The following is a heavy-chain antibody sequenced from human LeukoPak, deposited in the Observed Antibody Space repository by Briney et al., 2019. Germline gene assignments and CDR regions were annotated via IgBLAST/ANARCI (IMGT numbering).Heavy chain of an antibody. J-gene: IGHJ6*04. Sequence: GGSLRLSCAASGFTFSRYWMSWVRQAPGKGLEWVANIKQDGSEKSYVDSVRGRFTISRDNAKNSLYVQMNSLRAEDTAVYYCAELGITMIGGVWGKGTTVTISS. CDR1: GFTFSRYW. CDR3: AELGITMIGGV. D-gene: IGHD3-10*02. V-gene: IGHV3-7*01. CDR2: IKQDGSEK.